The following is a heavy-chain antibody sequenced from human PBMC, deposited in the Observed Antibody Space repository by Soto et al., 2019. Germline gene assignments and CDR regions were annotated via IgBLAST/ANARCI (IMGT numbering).Heavy chain of an antibody. CDR2: IYYSGST. Sequence: QVQLQESGPGLVKPSETLSLTCTVSGGSISSYYWSWIRQPPGKGLEWFGYIYYSGSTNYNPSLTRRGTISVDTSKNPFALKLSSVSVADTAVYYCARQVYYGGSSGPFDLWGRGTLVTVSS. CDR1: GGSISSYY. J-gene: IGHJ2*01. V-gene: IGHV4-59*08. CDR3: ARQVYYGGSSGPFDL. D-gene: IGHD2-15*01.